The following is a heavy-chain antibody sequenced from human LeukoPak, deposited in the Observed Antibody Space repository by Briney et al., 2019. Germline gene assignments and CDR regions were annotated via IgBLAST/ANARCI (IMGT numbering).Heavy chain of an antibody. CDR3: ARDGHHYYDILTGYSWFDP. CDR1: GGSISSGDYY. CDR2: IYYSGST. V-gene: IGHV4-30-4*01. Sequence: PSETLSLTCTVSGGSISSGDYYWSWIRQPPGKGLEWIGYIYYSGSTYYNPSLKSRVTISVDTSKNQFSLKLSSVTAADTAVYYCARDGHHYYDILTGYSWFDPWGQGILVTVSS. J-gene: IGHJ5*02. D-gene: IGHD3-9*01.